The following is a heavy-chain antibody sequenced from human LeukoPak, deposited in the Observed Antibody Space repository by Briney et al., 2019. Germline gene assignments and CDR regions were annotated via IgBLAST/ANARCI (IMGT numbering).Heavy chain of an antibody. V-gene: IGHV3-53*01. J-gene: IGHJ4*02. D-gene: IGHD2-2*02. CDR1: GFTVSNNY. CDR3: ARDIL. CDR2: IHSGGDT. Sequence: GGSLRLSCAASGFTVSNNYMSWVRHAPGKGLEWVAVIHSGGDTYYPDSVKGRFTISRDNSKNTLYLQMNSLRAEDTAIYYCARDILWGQGTLVTVSS.